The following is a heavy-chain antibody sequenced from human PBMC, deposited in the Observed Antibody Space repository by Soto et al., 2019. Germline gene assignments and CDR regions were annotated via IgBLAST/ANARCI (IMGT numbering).Heavy chain of an antibody. CDR1: GYTFTGYY. V-gene: IGHV1-2*02. J-gene: IGHJ4*02. D-gene: IGHD3-10*01. CDR2: INPNSGGT. Sequence: GASVKVSCKASGYTFTGYYMHCVRQPPGQGREWMGWINPNSGGTNYAQKFQGRVTMTRDTSISTAYMELSRLRSDDTAVYYCASDPRGGSGCDYNDFGTFDYWGQGTLVTVSS. CDR3: ASDPRGGSGCDYNDFGTFDY.